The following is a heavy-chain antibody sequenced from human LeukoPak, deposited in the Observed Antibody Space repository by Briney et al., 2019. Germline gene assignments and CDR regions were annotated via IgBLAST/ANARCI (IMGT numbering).Heavy chain of an antibody. CDR1: GGTFSSYA. J-gene: IGHJ6*03. CDR3: ARVFGSGMFYNYMDV. Sequence: GSSVKVSCKASGGTFSSYAISWVRQAPGQGLEWMGGIIPIFGTANYAQKFQGRVTITTDESTSTAYMELSSLRSEDTAVYYCARVFGSGMFYNYMDVWGKGTTVTVSS. D-gene: IGHD3-10*01. V-gene: IGHV1-69*05. CDR2: IIPIFGTA.